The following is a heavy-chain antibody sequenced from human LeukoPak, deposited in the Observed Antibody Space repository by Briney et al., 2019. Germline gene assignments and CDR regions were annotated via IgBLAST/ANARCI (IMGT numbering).Heavy chain of an antibody. J-gene: IGHJ3*02. CDR2: IYPADSNT. CDR3: ARPRLAAAGSAFEI. V-gene: IGHV5-51*01. CDR1: GYSFTYFC. D-gene: IGHD6-13*01. Sequence: GQSLKIYCPGYGYSFTYFCIGWVRQMRGKGLEWMGIIYPADSNTIYNPSFQGQVTISADKSISTAYLQWSNLKASDTAIYYCARPRLAAAGSAFEIWGQGTMVTVSS.